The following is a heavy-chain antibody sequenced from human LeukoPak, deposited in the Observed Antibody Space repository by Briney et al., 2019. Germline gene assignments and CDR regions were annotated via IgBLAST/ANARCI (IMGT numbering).Heavy chain of an antibody. CDR3: AISRMGNYIVY. D-gene: IGHD1-26*01. Sequence: SETLTLTXTVSGGSISSSSYYWGWLRQPPGKGLEWIRRIYYSGSSYYTPSLRSRVTISVDTSKNQFTLKLSSVTAADTAVYYCAISRMGNYIVYWDQGTLVTVSS. J-gene: IGHJ4*02. CDR1: GGSISSSSYY. V-gene: IGHV4-39*01. CDR2: IYYSGSS.